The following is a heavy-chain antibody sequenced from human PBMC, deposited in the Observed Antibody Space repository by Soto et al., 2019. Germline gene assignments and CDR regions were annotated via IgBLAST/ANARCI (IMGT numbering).Heavy chain of an antibody. V-gene: IGHV1-8*01. CDR2: MNPNSGNT. D-gene: IGHD1-26*01. J-gene: IGHJ4*02. Sequence: QVQLVQSGAEVKKPGASVKVSCKASGYTFTSYDINWVRQATGQGLEWMGWMNPNSGNTGYAQKFQXXVTMTSNTSISTVYMDLSSLRSEDTAVYYCARERSGSYFDYWGQGTLVTVSS. CDR3: ARERSGSYFDY. CDR1: GYTFTSYD.